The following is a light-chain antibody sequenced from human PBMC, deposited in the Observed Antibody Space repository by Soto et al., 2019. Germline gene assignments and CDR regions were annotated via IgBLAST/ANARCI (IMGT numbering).Light chain of an antibody. CDR3: SSYTTGGSYV. V-gene: IGLV2-14*01. J-gene: IGLJ1*01. Sequence: QSALTQPASVSGSPGLSIAISCTGPSRDVGGYNSVSWYQQQPGKVPKLMIYDVSNRPSGVSNRFSGSKSGNTASLTISGLQAEDEGDYYCSSYTTGGSYVFGPGTKLTVL. CDR1: SRDVGGYNS. CDR2: DVS.